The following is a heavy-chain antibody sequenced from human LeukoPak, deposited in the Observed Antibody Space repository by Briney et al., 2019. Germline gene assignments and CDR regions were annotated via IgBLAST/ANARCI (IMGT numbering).Heavy chain of an antibody. CDR3: ARDWVTTDAFDI. D-gene: IGHD4-17*01. J-gene: IGHJ3*02. Sequence: PGGSLRLSCAASGFTLSSNYMSWVRQAPGKGLELVSVIYSGGSTYYAASVKGRFTTSRDNSKNTLYLQMRSLRAEDTAVYYCARDWVTTDAFDIWGQGTMVTVSS. CDR2: IYSGGST. V-gene: IGHV3-66*02. CDR1: GFTLSSNY.